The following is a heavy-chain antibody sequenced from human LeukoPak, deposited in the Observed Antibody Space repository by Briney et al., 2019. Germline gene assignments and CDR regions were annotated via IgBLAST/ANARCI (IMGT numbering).Heavy chain of an antibody. D-gene: IGHD3-22*01. CDR3: ARQDYDSSGYAY. V-gene: IGHV3-21*01. J-gene: IGHJ4*02. CDR1: GFTFSSYS. Sequence: PGGSLRLSCAASGFTFSSYSMNWVRQAPGKGLEWVSSISSNSSYIYYADSVKGRFTISRDNAKNSLYLQMNSLRAEDTAVYYCARQDYDSSGYAYWGQGALVTVSS. CDR2: ISSNSSYI.